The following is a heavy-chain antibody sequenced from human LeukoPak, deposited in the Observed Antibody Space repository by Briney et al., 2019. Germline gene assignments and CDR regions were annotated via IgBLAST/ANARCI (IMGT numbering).Heavy chain of an antibody. D-gene: IGHD6-19*01. CDR2: ITSDSATI. J-gene: IGHJ4*02. CDR1: GFIFTIYW. CDR3: ARGVTVTGGGFDY. V-gene: IGHV3-48*01. Sequence: GGSLRLSCAASGFIFTIYWMNWVRQAPGKGLEWVSYITSDSATIYYADSVKGRFTIYRDNAKNSLYLQINSLRAEDTAVYYCARGVTVTGGGFDYWGQGTLVTVSS.